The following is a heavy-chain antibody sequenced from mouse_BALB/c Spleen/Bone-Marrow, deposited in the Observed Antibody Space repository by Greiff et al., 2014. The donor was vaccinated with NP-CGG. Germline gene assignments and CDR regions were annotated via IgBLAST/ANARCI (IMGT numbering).Heavy chain of an antibody. V-gene: IGHV1-80*01. CDR2: IYPGDGDT. J-gene: IGHJ2*01. Sequence: QVQLQQSGAELVRPGSSVKISCKASGYAFSSYWMNWVKQRPGQGLEWIGQIYPGDGDTNYNGNFKDKATLTTDKSSTTAYMQLGSLTSEDPAVYFCARGGRLTGYYFDYWGRGTTLTVSS. CDR3: ARGGRLTGYYFDY. CDR1: GYAFSSYW. D-gene: IGHD4-1*01.